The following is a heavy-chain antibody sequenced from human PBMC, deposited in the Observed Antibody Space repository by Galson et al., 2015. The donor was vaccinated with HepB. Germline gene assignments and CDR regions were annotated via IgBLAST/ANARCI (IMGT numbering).Heavy chain of an antibody. CDR1: GFTFGNYA. J-gene: IGHJ4*02. Sequence: SLRLSCAASGFTFGNYAMSWFRQAPGTGLEWVSAIFHDGGNTFYADSVKGRFTISRDNAKNSLYLQMNSLRVEDTAVYYCARGRPYYHDSSGYLSDWGQGTLVTVSS. V-gene: IGHV3-23*01. CDR2: IFHDGGNT. CDR3: ARGRPYYHDSSGYLSD. D-gene: IGHD3-22*01.